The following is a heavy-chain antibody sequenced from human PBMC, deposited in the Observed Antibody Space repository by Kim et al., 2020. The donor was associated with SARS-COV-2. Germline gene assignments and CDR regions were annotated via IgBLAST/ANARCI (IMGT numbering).Heavy chain of an antibody. Sequence: SETLSLTCAVSGGSISSGGYSWSWIRQPPGKGLEWIGYIYHSGSTYYNPSLKSRVTISVDRSKNQFSLKLSSVTAADTAVYYCARVVRDRGQGVYYFDYWGQGTLVTVSS. J-gene: IGHJ4*02. V-gene: IGHV4-30-2*01. CDR3: ARVVRDRGQGVYYFDY. CDR2: IYHSGST. CDR1: GGSISSGGYS. D-gene: IGHD1-26*01.